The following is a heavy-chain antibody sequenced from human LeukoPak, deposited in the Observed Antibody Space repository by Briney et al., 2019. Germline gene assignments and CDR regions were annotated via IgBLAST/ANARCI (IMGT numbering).Heavy chain of an antibody. CDR2: ISYDGSNK. CDR3: ARQPAAKYYFDY. CDR1: GFTFSSYA. D-gene: IGHD6-13*01. V-gene: IGHV3-30-3*01. Sequence: PGRSLRPSCAASGFTFSSYAMHWVRQAPGKGLEWVAVISYDGSNKYYADSVKGRFTISRDNSKNTLYLQMNSLRAEDTAVYYCARQPAAKYYFDYWAQGTLVTVSS. J-gene: IGHJ4*02.